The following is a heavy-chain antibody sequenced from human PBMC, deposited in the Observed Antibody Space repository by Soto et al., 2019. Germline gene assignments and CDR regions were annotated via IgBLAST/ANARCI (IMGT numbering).Heavy chain of an antibody. Sequence: SVKVSCKASGGTFSSYAISWVRQAPGQGLEWMGGIIPIFGTANYAQKFQGRVTITADESTSTAYMELSSLRSEDTAVYYCARDLLPAATNDAFERRGQRKMVTVSS. V-gene: IGHV1-69*13. CDR3: ARDLLPAATNDAFER. J-gene: IGHJ3*02. D-gene: IGHD2-2*01. CDR2: IIPIFGTA. CDR1: GGTFSSYA.